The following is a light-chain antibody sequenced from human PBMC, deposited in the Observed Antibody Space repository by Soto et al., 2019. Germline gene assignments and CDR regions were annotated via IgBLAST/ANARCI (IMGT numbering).Light chain of an antibody. CDR2: NID. CDR3: QHYGSLPRT. V-gene: IGKV3-20*01. CDR1: QSVTTTY. Sequence: EIVLTQSPGTLSLSQGERATLSCRASQSVTTTYLAWYQQKPGQAPRLLIYNIDSRAAGIPDRFSGSGSGTDFTLSINRLEPEDFAVYYCQHYGSLPRTFGQGTKVEI. J-gene: IGKJ2*02.